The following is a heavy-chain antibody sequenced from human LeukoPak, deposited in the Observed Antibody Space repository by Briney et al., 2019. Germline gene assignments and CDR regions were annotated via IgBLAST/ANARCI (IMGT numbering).Heavy chain of an antibody. CDR1: GFTFSTYA. Sequence: GGSLRLSCAASGFTFSTYAMHWVRQAPGKGLEYVSAISSNGDNTYYANSVKGRFTISRDNSKNTLYLQMASLRGDDTAVYYCARAPREGFSGSYHDYWGQGTLVTVSS. CDR3: ARAPREGFSGSYHDY. J-gene: IGHJ4*02. CDR2: ISSNGDNT. V-gene: IGHV3-64*01. D-gene: IGHD1-26*01.